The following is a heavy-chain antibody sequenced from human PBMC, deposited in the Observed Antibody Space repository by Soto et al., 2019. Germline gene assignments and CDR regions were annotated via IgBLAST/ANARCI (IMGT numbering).Heavy chain of an antibody. CDR3: AAHDSGGYYAEY. V-gene: IGHV4-39*01. D-gene: IGHD3-22*01. J-gene: IGHJ4*02. Sequence: QLQLQESGPGLVKPSETLSLTCTVSGDSVTISDYYWGWIRQPPGQGLEWIGSIHYSGSTYYNPSLTLGVTISGETSKMQFSLKLTAGTAADEAVYYCAAHDSGGYYAEYWGQGTLVTVSA. CDR1: GDSVTISDYY. CDR2: IHYSGST.